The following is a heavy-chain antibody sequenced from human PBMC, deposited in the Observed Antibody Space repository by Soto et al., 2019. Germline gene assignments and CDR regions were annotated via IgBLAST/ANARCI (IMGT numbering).Heavy chain of an antibody. V-gene: IGHV3-21*01. Sequence: EVQLWESGGGLVKPGGSLRLSFAAFGFTFGSYAMNWFRQAPGKGLEWVSSISSSSSYIYYADSVKGRFTISRDNAKNSLYLQMNSLRAEDTAVYYCARDQPGYSYGYGLGYWGQGTLVTVSS. D-gene: IGHD5-18*01. CDR2: ISSSSSYI. CDR1: GFTFGSYA. J-gene: IGHJ4*02. CDR3: ARDQPGYSYGYGLGY.